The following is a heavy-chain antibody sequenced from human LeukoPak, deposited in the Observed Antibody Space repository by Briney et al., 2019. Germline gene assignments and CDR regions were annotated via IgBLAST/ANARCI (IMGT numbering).Heavy chain of an antibody. Sequence: PGGSLRLSCAASGFTFDDYGMSWVRQAPGKGLEWVSGINWSGGSTGYADSVKGRFTIPRDNAKNSLYLQMNSLRAENTALYYCARDMTALRYFDPPHDAFDIWGQGTMVTVSS. CDR2: INWSGGST. D-gene: IGHD3-9*01. CDR1: GFTFDDYG. CDR3: ARDMTALRYFDPPHDAFDI. J-gene: IGHJ3*02. V-gene: IGHV3-20*04.